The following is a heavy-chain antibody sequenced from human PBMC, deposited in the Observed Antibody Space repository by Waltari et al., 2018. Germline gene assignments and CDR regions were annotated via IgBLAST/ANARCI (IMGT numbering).Heavy chain of an antibody. D-gene: IGHD5-12*01. CDR2: INPSGGST. CDR3: ARGNTVNIVSTSLDY. CDR1: GYTFTSYY. J-gene: IGHJ4*02. Sequence: QVQLVQSGAEVKKPGASVKVSCKASGYTFTSYYMHWVRQAPGQGLEWIGRINPSGGSTSYSQKCQVRVTMTSDTSTSTVYIELSSLRSEDTAVYYGARGNTVNIVSTSLDYWGQGTLGTVSS. V-gene: IGHV1-46*01.